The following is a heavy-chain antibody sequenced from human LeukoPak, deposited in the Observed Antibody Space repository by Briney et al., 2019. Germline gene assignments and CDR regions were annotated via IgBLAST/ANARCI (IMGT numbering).Heavy chain of an antibody. CDR1: GFSLSSYW. J-gene: IGHJ4*02. D-gene: IGHD3-16*02. Sequence: PGGSLRLSCAASGFSLSSYWMTWVRQAPGKGLEWVSSISSSSSYIYYADSVKGRFTISRDNAKNSLYLQMNSLRAEDTAVYYCATHYDYVWGSYRSAGYWGQGTLVTVSS. CDR3: ATHYDYVWGSYRSAGY. CDR2: ISSSSSYI. V-gene: IGHV3-21*01.